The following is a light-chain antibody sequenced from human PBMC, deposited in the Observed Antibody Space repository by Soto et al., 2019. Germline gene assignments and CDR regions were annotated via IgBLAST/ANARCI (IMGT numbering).Light chain of an antibody. CDR2: RND. J-gene: IGLJ7*01. CDR1: RSNIGSNY. Sequence: QSVLTQPPTASGTPGQRVIVSCSGSRSNIGSNYVYWYQQVPGTAPKLLIYRNDQRPSGVPDRFSGSKSGTSASLAISGLRSEDEADYYCVAWDDSRSGGVFGGGTQLTVL. CDR3: VAWDDSRSGGV. V-gene: IGLV1-47*01.